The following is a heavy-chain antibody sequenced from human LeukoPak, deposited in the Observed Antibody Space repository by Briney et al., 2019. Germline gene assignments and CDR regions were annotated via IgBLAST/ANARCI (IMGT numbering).Heavy chain of an antibody. V-gene: IGHV4-34*01. CDR2: INHSGST. J-gene: IGHJ4*02. D-gene: IGHD6-13*01. CDR3: ARLSGIAAV. Sequence: PSETLSLTCAVYAGSFSAYYWSWIRQPPGKGLEWIGEINHSGSTNYHPSLKSRVTISVDTSKNQFSLKLSSVTAADTAVYYCARLSGIAAVWGQGTLVTVSS. CDR1: AGSFSAYY.